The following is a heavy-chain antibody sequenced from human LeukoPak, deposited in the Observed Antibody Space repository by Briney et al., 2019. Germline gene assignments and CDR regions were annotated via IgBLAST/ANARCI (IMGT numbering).Heavy chain of an antibody. CDR1: GGSISSYY. D-gene: IGHD3-22*01. CDR3: ARVDSSVDAFDI. CDR2: IYYSGST. V-gene: IGHV4-59*01. J-gene: IGHJ3*02. Sequence: SETLSLTCTVSGGSISSYYWSWIRQPPGKGLGWIGYIYYSGSTNYNPSLKSRVTISVDTSKNQFSLKLSSVTAADTAVYYCARVDSSVDAFDIWGQGTMVTVSS.